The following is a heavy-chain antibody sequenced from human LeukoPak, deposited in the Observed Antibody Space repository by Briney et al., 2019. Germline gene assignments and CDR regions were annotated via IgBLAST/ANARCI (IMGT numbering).Heavy chain of an antibody. V-gene: IGHV1-46*01. D-gene: IGHD5-18*01. CDR2: INPTGGST. CDR3: AREGGYSYGWLFHSLRYYYYYMDV. CDR1: GYTFTSYY. Sequence: VASVKVSCKASGYTFTSYYMHWVRQAPGQGLEWMGLINPTGGSTGYAQKFQGRVTMTRDMSTSTDYMELSSLRSEDTAIYYCAREGGYSYGWLFHSLRYYYYYMDVWGKGTTVTVSS. J-gene: IGHJ6*03.